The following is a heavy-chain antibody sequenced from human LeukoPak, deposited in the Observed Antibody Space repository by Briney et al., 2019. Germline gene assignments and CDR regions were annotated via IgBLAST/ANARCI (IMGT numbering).Heavy chain of an antibody. D-gene: IGHD3-10*01. Sequence: SETLSLTCTVSGGSISSSSYYWGWIRQPPGKGLEWIGSIYYSGSTYYNPYLKSRVTISVDTSKNQFSLKLSSVTAADTAVYYCARHYYGSGSFYYYYGMDVWGQGTTVTVSS. CDR2: IYYSGST. CDR1: GGSISSSSYY. CDR3: ARHYYGSGSFYYYYGMDV. J-gene: IGHJ6*02. V-gene: IGHV4-39*01.